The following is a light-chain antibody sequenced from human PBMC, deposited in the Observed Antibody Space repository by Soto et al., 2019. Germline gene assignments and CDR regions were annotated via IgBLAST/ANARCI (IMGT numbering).Light chain of an antibody. Sequence: ALQLTQSPSSLSASVGDRVTITCRASQGISSALAWYQQKPGKAPKLLIYDASSLESGVPSRFSCSGSGTDFTLTISSLQPEDFATYYCQQFNSYFWTFGQGTKVEIK. CDR2: DAS. J-gene: IGKJ1*01. CDR3: QQFNSYFWT. V-gene: IGKV1-13*02. CDR1: QGISSA.